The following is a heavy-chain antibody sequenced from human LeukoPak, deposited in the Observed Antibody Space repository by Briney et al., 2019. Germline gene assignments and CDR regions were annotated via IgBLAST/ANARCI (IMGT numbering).Heavy chain of an antibody. J-gene: IGHJ4*02. CDR2: IYSSGST. D-gene: IGHD6-13*01. V-gene: IGHV4-4*07. CDR1: GGSISSYY. Sequence: SETLSLTCTVSGGSISSYYWSWIRQPAGKGLEWIGRIYSSGSTNYNPSLKSRGTMSVDTCKNQFSLRLRSVTAADTAVYYCARQIASAGTAGFDFWGQGALVTVSS. CDR3: ARQIASAGTAGFDF.